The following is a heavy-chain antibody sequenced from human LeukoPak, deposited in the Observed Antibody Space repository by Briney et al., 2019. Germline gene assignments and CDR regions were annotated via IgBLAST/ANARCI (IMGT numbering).Heavy chain of an antibody. V-gene: IGHV1-69*01. D-gene: IGHD2-2*02. CDR3: ARGYCSSTSCYTEYYFDY. J-gene: IGHJ4*02. Sequence: SVKVSCKPSGGTFISYAIMWVRQAPGQGLEWMGWIIPIFGTANYAQKFQGRVTITADESTSTAYMELSSLRSEDTAVYYCARGYCSSTSCYTEYYFDYWGQGTLVTVSS. CDR2: IIPIFGTA. CDR1: GGTFISYA.